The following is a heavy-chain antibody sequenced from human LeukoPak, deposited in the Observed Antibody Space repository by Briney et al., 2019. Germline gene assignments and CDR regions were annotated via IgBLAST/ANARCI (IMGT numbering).Heavy chain of an antibody. CDR2: IKEDGSEK. D-gene: IGHD6-25*01. CDR3: ASGRRLGY. J-gene: IGHJ4*02. CDR1: GFTFNNYW. V-gene: IGHV3-7*01. Sequence: GGSLRLSCAASGFTFNNYWMSWVRQASGKGPEWVANIKEDGSEKYYVDSVKGRFTISRDNAKNSLYLQMNSLRAEGTAIYYCASGRRLGYWGQGTLVTVSS.